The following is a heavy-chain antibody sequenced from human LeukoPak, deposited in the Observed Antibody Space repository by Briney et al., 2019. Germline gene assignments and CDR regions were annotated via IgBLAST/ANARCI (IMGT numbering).Heavy chain of an antibody. CDR3: ARQGYCSGGRCYPVLGY. D-gene: IGHD2-15*01. V-gene: IGHV1-2*02. CDR2: FNPDTGDT. CDR1: GYTFTGYY. J-gene: IGHJ4*02. Sequence: GASVKVSCKASGYTFTGYYMHWVRQAPGQGLEWMGWFNPDTGDTNYAQKFQGRVTMTGDTSISTAYMELSRLRSDDTAVYYYARQGYCSGGRCYPVLGYWGQGTLVTVSS.